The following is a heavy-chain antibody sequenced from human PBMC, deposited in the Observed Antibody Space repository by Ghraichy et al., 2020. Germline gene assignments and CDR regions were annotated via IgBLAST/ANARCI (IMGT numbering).Heavy chain of an antibody. CDR2: IYTSGST. V-gene: IGHV4-4*09. J-gene: IGHJ4*02. CDR3: ARLFSSGWSKDYYFDY. Sequence: SETLSLTCTVSGGSISSYYWSWIRQPPGKGLEWIGYIYTSGSTNYNPSLKSRVTISVDTSKNQFSLKLSSVTAADTAVYYCARLFSSGWSKDYYFDYWGQGTLVTVSS. CDR1: GGSISSYY. D-gene: IGHD6-19*01.